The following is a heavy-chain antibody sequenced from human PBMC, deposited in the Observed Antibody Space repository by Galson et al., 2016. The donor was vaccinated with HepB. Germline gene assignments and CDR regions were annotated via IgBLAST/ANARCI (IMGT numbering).Heavy chain of an antibody. D-gene: IGHD3-22*01. J-gene: IGHJ6*02. V-gene: IGHV1-3*01. CDR2: INAGNGYT. Sequence: SVKVSCKASGYTFTSYAMHWVRQAPGQRLEWMGWINAGNGYTKYSQKFQGRVTIARDTSASTAYMELSSLRSEDTAVYYCARDYYDSSGYYENYYYGMDVWGQGTTVTVSS. CDR3: ARDYYDSSGYYENYYYGMDV. CDR1: GYTFTSYA.